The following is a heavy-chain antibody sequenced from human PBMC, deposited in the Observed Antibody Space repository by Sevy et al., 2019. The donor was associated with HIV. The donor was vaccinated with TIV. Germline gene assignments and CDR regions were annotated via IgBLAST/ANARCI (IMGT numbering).Heavy chain of an antibody. D-gene: IGHD3-16*01. CDR3: ARGRITFFDD. V-gene: IGHV4-39*01. CDR2: IYCGGGT. CDR1: GGPISTCTNF. Sequence: SETLSLTCIVSGGPISTCTNFWGWIRQPPGKGLEWIGSIYCGGGTYYHPSLKSRVAISVDTSKNQFSLKVNSVSAADTAVYYCARGRITFFDDWGQGALVTVSS. J-gene: IGHJ4*02.